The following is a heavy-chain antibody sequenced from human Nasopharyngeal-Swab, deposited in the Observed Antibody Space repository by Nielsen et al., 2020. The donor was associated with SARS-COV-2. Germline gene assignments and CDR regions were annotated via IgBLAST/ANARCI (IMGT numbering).Heavy chain of an antibody. D-gene: IGHD3-22*01. CDR2: INHSGST. J-gene: IGHJ3*02. Sequence: SETLSLTCTVSGASISSSTYYWAWIRQPPGKGLEWIGEINHSGSTNYNPSLKSRVTISVDTSKNQFSLKLSSVTAADTAVYYCARGPSIGAYYDSSGYYDDAFDIWGQGTMVTVSS. CDR1: GASISSSTYY. V-gene: IGHV4-39*07. CDR3: ARGPSIGAYYDSSGYYDDAFDI.